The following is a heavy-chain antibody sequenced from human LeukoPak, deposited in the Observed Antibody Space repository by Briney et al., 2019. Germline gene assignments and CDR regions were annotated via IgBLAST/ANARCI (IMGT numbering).Heavy chain of an antibody. D-gene: IGHD3-22*01. Sequence: GGSLRLSCAASGFTFSSYAMSWVRQAPGKGLEWVSAISGSGGSTYYADSVKGRSTISRDNSKNTLYLQMNSLRAEDTAVYYCAKDQTWNDSSLGWGQGTLVTVSS. CDR1: GFTFSSYA. CDR2: ISGSGGST. J-gene: IGHJ4*02. CDR3: AKDQTWNDSSLG. V-gene: IGHV3-23*01.